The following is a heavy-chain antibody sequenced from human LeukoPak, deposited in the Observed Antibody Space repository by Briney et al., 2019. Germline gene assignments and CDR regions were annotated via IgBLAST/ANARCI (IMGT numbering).Heavy chain of an antibody. V-gene: IGHV1-69*06. CDR3: ARDHDLTGTYEYLKY. Sequence: SVKVSCKASGGTFSSYAISWVRQAPGQGLEWMGGIIPIFGTGNYAQKFQGRVTITADKSTNTAYMELSSLKSEDTAVYYCARDHDLTGTYEYLKYWGQGTLVSVSS. J-gene: IGHJ1*01. D-gene: IGHD7-27*01. CDR2: IIPIFGTG. CDR1: GGTFSSYA.